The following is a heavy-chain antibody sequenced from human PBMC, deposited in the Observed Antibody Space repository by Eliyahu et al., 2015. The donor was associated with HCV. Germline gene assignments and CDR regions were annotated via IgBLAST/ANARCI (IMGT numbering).Heavy chain of an antibody. Sequence: QVQLVESGXGVVQPGRSLRRSCAASGFSFXDYAMHWXRXXPGKGLEWVAVIWYDGSNENYADSVKGRFTVSRDNSKNTLYLQMNNPRAEDTAVYYCARELKESSADYWGQGTLVTVSS. J-gene: IGHJ4*02. CDR2: IWYDGSNE. CDR1: GFSFXDYA. V-gene: IGHV3-33*01. CDR3: ARELKESSADY.